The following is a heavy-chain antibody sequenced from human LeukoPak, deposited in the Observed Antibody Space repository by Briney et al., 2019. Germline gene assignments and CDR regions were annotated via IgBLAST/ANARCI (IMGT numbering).Heavy chain of an antibody. CDR3: ARDMRHYRYYESDEYYFNFEY. Sequence: ASVKVSCKASGYIFTSYGLSWVRQAPGQGLEWMGWISADNGHTHYAQKFQGRLTITRDMSTRTVDMELRSLRSDDTAVYYCARDMRHYRYYESDEYYFNFEYWGQGTLVTVSS. D-gene: IGHD3-22*01. J-gene: IGHJ4*02. CDR2: ISADNGHT. V-gene: IGHV1-18*01. CDR1: GYIFTSYG.